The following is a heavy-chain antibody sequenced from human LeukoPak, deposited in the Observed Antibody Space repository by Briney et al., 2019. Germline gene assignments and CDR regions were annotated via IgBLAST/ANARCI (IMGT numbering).Heavy chain of an antibody. CDR1: GFTFSSYA. CDR3: AKDQGSGWLHVGYYFDY. J-gene: IGHJ4*02. CDR2: ISGSGGST. Sequence: PGGSLRLSCAASGFTFSSYAMSWVRQAPGKGLEWVSAISGSGGSTYYADSVKGRFTISRDNSKNTLYLQMNSLRAEDTAVYYCAKDQGSGWLHVGYYFDYWGQGTLVTVSS. V-gene: IGHV3-23*01. D-gene: IGHD6-19*01.